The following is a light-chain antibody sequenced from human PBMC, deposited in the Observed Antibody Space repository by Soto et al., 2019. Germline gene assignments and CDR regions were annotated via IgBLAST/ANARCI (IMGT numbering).Light chain of an antibody. CDR2: DNN. J-gene: IGLJ2*01. CDR3: GAWDSSLSAGV. Sequence: QSVLTQPPSVSAAPGQKVTISCSGSNSNIGNNYVSWYQQFPQTAPKLLIYDNNERPSGIPDRFSGSKSGTSATLGITGLQTGDEADYYCGAWDSSLSAGVFGGGTKVTVL. CDR1: NSNIGNNY. V-gene: IGLV1-51*01.